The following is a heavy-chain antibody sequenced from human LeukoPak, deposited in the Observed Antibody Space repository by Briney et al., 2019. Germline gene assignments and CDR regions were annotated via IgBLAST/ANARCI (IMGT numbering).Heavy chain of an antibody. CDR3: ARDRRPKTTVTVNWFDP. V-gene: IGHV1-46*01. CDR2: INPSGGST. Sequence: ASVTVSCKASGYTFTRSAMNWVRQAPGQGLEWMGIINPSGGSTSYAQKFQGRVTMTRDTSTSTVYMELSSLRSEDTAVYYCARDRRPKTTVTVNWFDPWGQGTLVTVSS. CDR1: GYTFTRSA. D-gene: IGHD4-17*01. J-gene: IGHJ5*02.